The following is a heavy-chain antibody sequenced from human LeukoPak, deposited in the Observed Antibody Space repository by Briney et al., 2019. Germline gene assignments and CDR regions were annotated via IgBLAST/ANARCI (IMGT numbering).Heavy chain of an antibody. CDR2: ISASGDTT. V-gene: IGHV3-23*01. J-gene: IGHJ4*02. D-gene: IGHD5-18*01. Sequence: PGGSLRLSCAASGFPFSAYAMSWVRQAPGKGLEWVSAISASGDTTYYADSVRGRFTISRDNSKNTLYLQMNSLRAGDTALYYCAKESLRGHSYGLDNWGQGTLVTVSS. CDR1: GFPFSAYA. CDR3: AKESLRGHSYGLDN.